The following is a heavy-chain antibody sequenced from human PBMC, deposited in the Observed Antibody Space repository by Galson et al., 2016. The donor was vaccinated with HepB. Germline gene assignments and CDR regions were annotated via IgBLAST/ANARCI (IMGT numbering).Heavy chain of an antibody. CDR1: GGSIRSGYW. CDR2: IYHSGST. Sequence: ETLSLTCAVSGGSIRSGYWWTWVRQPPGKGLEWIGEIYHSGSTHYSASLKSRVTISVDKSKNEFSLKVTSVTAADTAVYFCARGPLEVYKFFSIRPRYDYDYGMDVWGQGTTVTVSS. D-gene: IGHD3-16*02. CDR3: ARGPLEVYKFFSIRPRYDYDYGMDV. V-gene: IGHV4-4*01. J-gene: IGHJ6*02.